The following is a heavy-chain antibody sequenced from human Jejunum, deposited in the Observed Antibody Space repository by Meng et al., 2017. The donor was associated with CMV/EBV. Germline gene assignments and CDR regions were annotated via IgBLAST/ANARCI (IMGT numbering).Heavy chain of an antibody. V-gene: IGHV3-48*03. CDR1: GFTFSSHE. J-gene: IGHJ6*02. D-gene: IGHD6-6*01. CDR3: ARSIAALNYYQGLDV. CDR2: ISKIGRTI. Sequence: GFTFSSHEMNWVRQAPGKGLEWVSYISKIGRTIYYADSVTGRFTISRDNAKNSLYLEMNSLRAEDTAVYYCARSIAALNYYQGLDVWGQGTTVTVSS.